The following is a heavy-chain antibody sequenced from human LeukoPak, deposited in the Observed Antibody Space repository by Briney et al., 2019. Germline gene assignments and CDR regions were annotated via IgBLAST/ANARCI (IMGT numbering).Heavy chain of an antibody. D-gene: IGHD3-22*01. CDR2: MNPNSGNT. J-gene: IGHJ6*03. CDR1: GYTFTSYD. V-gene: IGHV1-8*01. Sequence: ASVKVSCKASGYTFTSYDINWVRQATGQGLGWMGWMNPNSGNTGYAQKFQGRVTMTRNTSISTAYMELSSLRSEDTAVYYCARGQPWGYYYDSSGYYSYYYYYYMDVWGKGTTVTVSS. CDR3: ARGQPWGYYYDSSGYYSYYYYYYMDV.